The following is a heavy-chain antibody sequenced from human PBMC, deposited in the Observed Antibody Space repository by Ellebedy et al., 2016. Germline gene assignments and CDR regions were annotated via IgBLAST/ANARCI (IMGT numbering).Heavy chain of an antibody. CDR1: GGSISSSSYY. Sequence: SETLSLTXTVSGGSISSSSYYWVWIRHPPGKGLEWIGSIYYSGSTNYNPSLKSRVTISVDTSKNQFSLKLSSVTAADTAVYYCARHLLGYCSGGSCTQGGWFDPWGQGTLVTVSS. CDR2: IYYSGST. CDR3: ARHLLGYCSGGSCTQGGWFDP. J-gene: IGHJ5*02. V-gene: IGHV4-39*01. D-gene: IGHD2-15*01.